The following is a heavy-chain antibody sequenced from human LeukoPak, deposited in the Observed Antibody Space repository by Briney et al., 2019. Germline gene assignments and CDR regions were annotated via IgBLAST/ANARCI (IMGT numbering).Heavy chain of an antibody. Sequence: PGGSLRLSCAASGFTFSKAWMNWVRQAPGKGLEWVSSISSSSSYIYYADSVKGRFTISRDNAKNSLYLQMNSLRAEDTAVYYCARLADYGRFYGMDVWGQGTTVTVSS. D-gene: IGHD4-17*01. V-gene: IGHV3-21*01. CDR1: GFTFSKAW. CDR2: ISSSSSYI. CDR3: ARLADYGRFYGMDV. J-gene: IGHJ6*02.